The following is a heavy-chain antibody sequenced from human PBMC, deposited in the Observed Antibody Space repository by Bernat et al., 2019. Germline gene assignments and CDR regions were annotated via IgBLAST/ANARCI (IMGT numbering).Heavy chain of an antibody. CDR1: GFTVSSNY. J-gene: IGHJ5*02. D-gene: IGHD3-3*01. Sequence: EVQLVESGGGLVQPGGSLRLSCAASGFTVSSNYMCWVRQAPGKGLEWVSIVYSDGSTYYADSVKGRFTSSRDNSKNTLFLQMSSLRVDDMAVYYCARQDDFWSGFVVWGQGTLVTVSS. CDR2: VYSDGST. CDR3: ARQDDFWSGFVV. V-gene: IGHV3-66*04.